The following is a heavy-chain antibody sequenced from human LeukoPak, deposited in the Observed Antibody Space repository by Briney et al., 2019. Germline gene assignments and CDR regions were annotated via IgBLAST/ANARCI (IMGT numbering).Heavy chain of an antibody. D-gene: IGHD2-2*02. CDR2: IKQDGSEK. CDR3: AREVYCSSTSCYTGYFQH. CDR1: GFTFSSYW. Sequence: GGSLRLSCAASGFTFSSYWMSWVRQAPGKGLEWVANIKQDGSEKYYVDSVKGRFTISRDNAKNSLYLQMNSLRAEDTAVYYCAREVYCSSTSCYTGYFQHWGQGALVTVSS. J-gene: IGHJ1*01. V-gene: IGHV3-7*01.